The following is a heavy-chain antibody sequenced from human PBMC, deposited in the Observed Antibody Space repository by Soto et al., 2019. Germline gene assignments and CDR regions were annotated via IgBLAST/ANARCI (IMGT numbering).Heavy chain of an antibody. J-gene: IGHJ6*02. V-gene: IGHV4-31*03. CDR3: ARDFQRHCSSSSCSYYGMDV. D-gene: IGHD2-2*01. CDR2: IYYSVDT. Sequence: PSETLSLTCTVSGVSISTGGYYWNWIRQHPEKGLEWIGYIYYSVDTYYSPSLKSRVTISIDTSKNQFSLKLNSVTAAATGAYYCARDFQRHCSSSSCSYYGMDVGGQGTTVNVSS. CDR1: GVSISTGGYY.